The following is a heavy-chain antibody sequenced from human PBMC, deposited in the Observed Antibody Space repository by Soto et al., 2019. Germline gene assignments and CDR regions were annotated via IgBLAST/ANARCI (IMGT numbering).Heavy chain of an antibody. CDR1: GGSISSYY. Sequence: PSETLSLTCTVSGGSISSYYWSWIRQPPGKGLEWIGYIYYSGSTNYNPSLKSRVTISVDTSKNQFSLKLSSVTAADTAVYYCARAYSGYDGYYYYYYGMDVWGQGTTVTVS. CDR3: ARAYSGYDGYYYYYYGMDV. D-gene: IGHD5-12*01. CDR2: IYYSGST. V-gene: IGHV4-59*01. J-gene: IGHJ6*02.